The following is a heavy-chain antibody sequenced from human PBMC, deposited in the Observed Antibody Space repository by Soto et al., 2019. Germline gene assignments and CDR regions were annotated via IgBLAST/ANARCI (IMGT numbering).Heavy chain of an antibody. V-gene: IGHV3-30-3*01. Sequence: GGSLRLSCAASGFTLSSYAMHWVRQAPGKGLEWVAVISYDGSNKYYADSVKGRFTISRDNSKNTLYLQMNSLRAEDTAVYYCAREGYIVVVPAAIWSWFDPWGQGTLVTVSS. D-gene: IGHD2-2*01. J-gene: IGHJ5*02. CDR2: ISYDGSNK. CDR3: AREGYIVVVPAAIWSWFDP. CDR1: GFTLSSYA.